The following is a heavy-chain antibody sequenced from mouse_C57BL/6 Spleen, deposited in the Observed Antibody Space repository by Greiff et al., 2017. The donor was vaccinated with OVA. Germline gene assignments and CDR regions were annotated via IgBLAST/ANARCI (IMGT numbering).Heavy chain of an antibody. D-gene: IGHD2-3*01. J-gene: IGHJ2*01. V-gene: IGHV1-52*01. CDR1: GYTFTSYW. CDR2: IDPSDSET. Sequence: QVQLQQPGAELVRPGSSVKLSCKASGYTFTSYWMHWVKQRPIQGLEWIGNIDPSDSETHYNQKFKDKATLTVDKSSSTAYMQLSSLTSEDSAVYYCARGGDGYIVYWGQGTTLTVSS. CDR3: ARGGDGYIVY.